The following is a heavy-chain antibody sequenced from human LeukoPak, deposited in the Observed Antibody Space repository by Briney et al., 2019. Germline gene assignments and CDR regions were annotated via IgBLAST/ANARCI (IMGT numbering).Heavy chain of an antibody. CDR1: GFIFDDYA. D-gene: IGHD6-13*01. V-gene: IGHV3-9*01. Sequence: GRSLRLSCAASGFIFDDYAMHWVRQAPGKGLEWVSGISWNSGRIGYADSVKGRFTISRDNSKNTVYLQLNSLRAGDTAIYYCTKDRRGPAAGTWYFDSWGQGTLVTVSS. J-gene: IGHJ4*02. CDR3: TKDRRGPAAGTWYFDS. CDR2: ISWNSGRI.